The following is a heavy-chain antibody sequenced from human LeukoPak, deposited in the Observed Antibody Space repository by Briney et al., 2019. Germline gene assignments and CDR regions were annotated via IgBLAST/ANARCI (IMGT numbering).Heavy chain of an antibody. CDR3: AREDSWRMDV. Sequence: PGGSLRLSCAASGFTFSGYWMSWVRQAPGKGLDCVAKIKQDGTNKYYVDSVKGRFTISRDNAKNSLFLRMNSLRAEDTAVYYCAREDSWRMDVWGQGTTVTVSS. D-gene: IGHD3-3*01. CDR1: GFTFSGYW. V-gene: IGHV3-7*01. J-gene: IGHJ6*02. CDR2: IKQDGTNK.